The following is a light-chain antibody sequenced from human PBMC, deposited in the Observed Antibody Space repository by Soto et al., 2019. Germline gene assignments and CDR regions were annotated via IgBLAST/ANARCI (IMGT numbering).Light chain of an antibody. Sequence: DIQMTQSPHTLSASVGDRVTITCRASQSISSWLAWYQQRPGKAPNLLIYDVSSLESGVPSRFSGSGSVTEFTLTISSLQPDDFATYYCQQYTNYPWTFGQGTKVEIK. CDR2: DVS. V-gene: IGKV1-5*01. CDR1: QSISSW. J-gene: IGKJ1*01. CDR3: QQYTNYPWT.